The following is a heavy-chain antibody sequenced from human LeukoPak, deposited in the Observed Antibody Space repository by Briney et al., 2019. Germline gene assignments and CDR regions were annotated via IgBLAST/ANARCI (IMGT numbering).Heavy chain of an antibody. CDR2: IRSKAYGGTT. D-gene: IGHD4-23*01. V-gene: IGHV3-49*04. J-gene: IGHJ4*01. Sequence: GSLRLSCTASGFTFGDHAMSWVRQAPGKGLEWVGFIRSKAYGGTTEYAASVKGRFTISRDDSKSIAYLQMNSLKTEETAVYYCTRAVAHLDYWGQGTLVTVSS. CDR3: TRAVAHLDY. CDR1: GFTFGDHA.